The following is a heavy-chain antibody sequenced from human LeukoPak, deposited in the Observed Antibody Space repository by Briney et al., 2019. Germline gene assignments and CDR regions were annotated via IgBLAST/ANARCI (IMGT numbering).Heavy chain of an antibody. CDR3: ARDIEVTSYYYYYGMDV. V-gene: IGHV3-30-3*01. CDR2: ISYDGSNK. J-gene: IGHJ6*02. CDR1: GFTFSSYA. Sequence: PGGSLRLSCAASGFTFSSYAMHWVRQAPGKGLEWVAVISYDGSNKYYADSVKGRFTISRDNSKNTLYLQMNSLRAEDTAVYYCARDIEVTSYYYYYGMDVWGQGTTVTVSS. D-gene: IGHD2-2*01.